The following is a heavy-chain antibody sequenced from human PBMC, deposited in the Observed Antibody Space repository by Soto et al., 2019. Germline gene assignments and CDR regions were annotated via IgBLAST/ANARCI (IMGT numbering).Heavy chain of an antibody. CDR1: GGSISSSSYY. D-gene: IGHD6-19*01. CDR2: IYYSGST. CDR3: ARARRGGYSSGWFNWFDP. Sequence: QLQLQVSGPGLVKPSETLSLTCTVSGGSISSSSYYWGWIRQPPGKGLEWIGSIYYSGSTYYNPSLKSRVTISVDTSKNQFSLKLSSVTAADTAVYYCARARRGGYSSGWFNWFDPWGQGTLVTVSS. J-gene: IGHJ5*02. V-gene: IGHV4-39*01.